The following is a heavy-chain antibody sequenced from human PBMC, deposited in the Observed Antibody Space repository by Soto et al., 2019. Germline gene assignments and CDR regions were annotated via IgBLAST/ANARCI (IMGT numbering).Heavy chain of an antibody. Sequence: QVQLVESGGGVVQPGRSLRLSCAASGFTFSSYGMHWVRQAPGKGLEWVAVIWYDGSNKYYADSVKGRFTISRDNSKNMLYLQMNSLRAEDTAVYYCARDYYAFDIWGQGTMVTVSS. CDR3: ARDYYAFDI. D-gene: IGHD3-10*01. CDR2: IWYDGSNK. J-gene: IGHJ3*02. V-gene: IGHV3-33*01. CDR1: GFTFSSYG.